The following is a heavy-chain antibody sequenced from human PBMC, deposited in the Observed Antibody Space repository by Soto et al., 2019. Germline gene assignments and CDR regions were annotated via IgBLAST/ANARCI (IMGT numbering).Heavy chain of an antibody. V-gene: IGHV1-69*13. CDR2: IIPIFGTA. D-gene: IGHD6-13*01. J-gene: IGHJ4*02. CDR3: ARTEQQLVPSYDY. Sequence: PGKVSCRASGGTFSSCAISWVRQAPGQGLEWMGGIIPIFGTANYAQKFQGRVTITADESTSTAYMELSSLRSEDTAVYYCARTEQQLVPSYDYWGQGTLVTVSS. CDR1: GGTFSSCA.